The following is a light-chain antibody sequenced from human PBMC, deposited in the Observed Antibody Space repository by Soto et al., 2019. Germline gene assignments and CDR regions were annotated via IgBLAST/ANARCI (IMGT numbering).Light chain of an antibody. CDR2: EVS. Sequence: QSVLTQPPSASGSPGQSVTISCTGSGSDVGGHNHVSWYQQHPGEVPKLIIYEVSERPPGVPDRFSGSKSGNTASLTVSGLQADDEADYYCCSYVAGDSWVFGGGTKLTVL. CDR1: GSDVGGHNH. J-gene: IGLJ3*02. CDR3: CSYVAGDSWV. V-gene: IGLV2-8*01.